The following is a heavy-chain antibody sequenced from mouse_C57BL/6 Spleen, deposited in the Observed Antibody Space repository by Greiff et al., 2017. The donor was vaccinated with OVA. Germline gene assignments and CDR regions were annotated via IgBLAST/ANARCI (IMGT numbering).Heavy chain of an antibody. Sequence: EVQLVESGGGLVKPGGSLKLSCAASGFTFSDYGMHWVRQAPEKGLEWVAYISSGSSTIYYADPVKGRFTISRDNSKSTLYLQMTSLRSEDTAMYYCARPGYYAMDYWGQGTSVTVSS. V-gene: IGHV5-17*01. CDR3: ARPGYYAMDY. CDR2: ISSGSSTI. CDR1: GFTFSDYG. J-gene: IGHJ4*01.